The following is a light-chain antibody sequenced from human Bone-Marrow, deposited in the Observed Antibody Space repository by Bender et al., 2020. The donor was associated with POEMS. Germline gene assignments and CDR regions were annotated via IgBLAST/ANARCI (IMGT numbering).Light chain of an antibody. CDR1: SSDVGSYDL. Sequence: QSALTQPASVSGSPGQSITISCAGTSSDVGSYDLVSWYQQHPGKAPKLMIYEVSKRPSGVSNRFSGSKSGNTASLTISGLQAEDEADYYCSSYTSSSPLFGGGTKLSVL. J-gene: IGLJ2*01. V-gene: IGLV2-14*02. CDR3: SSYTSSSPL. CDR2: EVS.